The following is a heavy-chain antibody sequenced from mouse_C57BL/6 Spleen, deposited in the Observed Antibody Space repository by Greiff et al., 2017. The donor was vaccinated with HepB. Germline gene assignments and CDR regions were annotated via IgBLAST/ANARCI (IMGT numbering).Heavy chain of an antibody. V-gene: IGHV6-6*01. J-gene: IGHJ3*01. Sequence: LVESGGGLVQPGGSMKLSCAASGFTFSDAWMDWVRQSPEKGLEWVAEIRNKANNHATYYAESVKGRFTISRDDSKSSVYLQMNSLRAEDTGIYYCTRRPIYYDYGAWFAYWGQGTLVTVSA. CDR2: IRNKANNHAT. CDR1: GFTFSDAW. D-gene: IGHD2-4*01. CDR3: TRRPIYYDYGAWFAY.